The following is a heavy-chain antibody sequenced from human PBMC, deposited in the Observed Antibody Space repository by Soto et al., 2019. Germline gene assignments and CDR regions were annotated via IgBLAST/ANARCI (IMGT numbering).Heavy chain of an antibody. V-gene: IGHV2-5*02. Sequence: ESGHTLVNPTQPLTLTCTFSGFSLTTRGVGVGRIRQPPGKALEWLALIYWDDDERYSPSLQIRLTITKDTSKYQVGLTMTTMDPLDTATYYCAHMTTVTTFDYWGQGTLVTVSS. CDR2: IYWDDDE. CDR3: AHMTTVTTFDY. J-gene: IGHJ4*02. D-gene: IGHD4-17*01. CDR1: GFSLTTRGVG.